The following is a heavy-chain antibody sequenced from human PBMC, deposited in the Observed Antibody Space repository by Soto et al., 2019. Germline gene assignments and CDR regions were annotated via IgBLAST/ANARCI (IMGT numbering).Heavy chain of an antibody. CDR3: AAVKGYCSGGSCQNFDY. D-gene: IGHD2-15*01. CDR1: GFTFTSSA. J-gene: IGHJ4*02. V-gene: IGHV1-58*01. CDR2: IVVGSGNT. Sequence: EASVKVSCKASGFTFTSSAVQWVRQARGQRLEWIGWIVVGSGNTNYAQKFQERVTITRDMSTSTAYMELSSLRSEDTAVYYCAAVKGYCSGGSCQNFDYWGQGTLVTVSS.